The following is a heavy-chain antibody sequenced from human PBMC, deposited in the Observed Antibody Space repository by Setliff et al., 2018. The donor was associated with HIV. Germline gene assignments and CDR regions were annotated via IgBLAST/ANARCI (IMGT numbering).Heavy chain of an antibody. D-gene: IGHD7-27*01. V-gene: IGHV1-46*01. CDR2: INPNGGST. CDR3: ARRWGDGSYDAFDI. J-gene: IGHJ3*02. Sequence: ASVKVSCKASGYTFTSYYVHFVRQAPGQGPEWMGIINPNGGSTNYAQKFEGRVAMTADTSTNNVHMYLSSLRSEDTAIYYCARRWGDGSYDAFDIWGQGTMVTVSS. CDR1: GYTFTSYY.